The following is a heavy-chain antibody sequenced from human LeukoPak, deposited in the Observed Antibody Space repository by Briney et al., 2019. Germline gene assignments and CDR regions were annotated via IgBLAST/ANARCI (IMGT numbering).Heavy chain of an antibody. CDR3: AREVRGTGIAVPGTDF. V-gene: IGHV3-21*01. CDR1: GFTFSSYS. J-gene: IGHJ4*02. D-gene: IGHD6-19*01. CDR2: ISSSSSYI. Sequence: PGGSLRLSCAASGFTFSSYSMNWVRQAPGKGLEWVSSISSSSSYIYYADSVKGRFTISRDNAKNSLYLQMNSLRAEDTAVYYCAREVRGTGIAVPGTDFWGQGTLVTVSS.